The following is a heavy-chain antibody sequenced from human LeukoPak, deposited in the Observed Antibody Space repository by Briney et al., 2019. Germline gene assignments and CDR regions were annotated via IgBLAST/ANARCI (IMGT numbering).Heavy chain of an antibody. CDR2: INHSGST. Sequence: SETLPLTCAVYGGSFSGYYWSWIRQPPGKGLEWIGEINHSGSTNYNPSLKSRVTISVDTSKNQFSLKLSSVTAADTAVYYCARLMAAAGKDYWGQGTLVTVSS. CDR3: ARLMAAAGKDY. J-gene: IGHJ4*02. CDR1: GGSFSGYY. V-gene: IGHV4-34*01. D-gene: IGHD6-13*01.